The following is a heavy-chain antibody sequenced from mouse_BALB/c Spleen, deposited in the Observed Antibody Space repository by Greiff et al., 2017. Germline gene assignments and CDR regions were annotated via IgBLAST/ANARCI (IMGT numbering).Heavy chain of an antibody. D-gene: IGHD2-2*01. V-gene: IGHV1-63*02. J-gene: IGHJ4*01. CDR3: ARRGYDEGGWSDAMDY. CDR2: IYPGGGYT. CDR1: GYTFTNYW. Sequence: QVQLQQSGAELVRPGTSVKISCKASGYTFTNYWIGWVKQRPGHGLEWIGDIYPGGGYTNYNEKFKGKATLTADTSSSTAYMQLSSLTSEDSAVYFCARRGYDEGGWSDAMDYWGQGTSVTVSS.